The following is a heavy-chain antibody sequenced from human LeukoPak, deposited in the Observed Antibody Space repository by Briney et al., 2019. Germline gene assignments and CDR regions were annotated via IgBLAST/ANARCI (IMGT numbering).Heavy chain of an antibody. CDR2: IKSKTDGGTT. J-gene: IGHJ4*02. Sequence: GGSLRLSCAASGYTFSNAWMSWVRQAPGKGLEWVGRIKSKTDGGTTDHAAPVKGRFTISGDDSKNTLYLQMNSLKTEDTAVYYCTTTPLYSYGYGDYWGQGTLVTVSS. CDR1: GYTFSNAW. D-gene: IGHD5-18*01. CDR3: TTTPLYSYGYGDY. V-gene: IGHV3-15*01.